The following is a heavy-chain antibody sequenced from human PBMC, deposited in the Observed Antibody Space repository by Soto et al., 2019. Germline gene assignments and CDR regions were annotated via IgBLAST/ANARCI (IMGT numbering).Heavy chain of an antibody. CDR1: GYTFTSYD. CDR2: MNPNSGNT. D-gene: IGHD2-2*01. CDR3: ATAIVVVPAAPPGFDY. Sequence: ASVKVSCKASGYTFTSYDINWVRQATGQGLEWMGWMNPNSGNTGYAQKFQGRVTMTRNTSISTAYMELSSLRSEDTAVYYCATAIVVVPAAPPGFDYWGQGTLVTVSS. J-gene: IGHJ4*02. V-gene: IGHV1-8*01.